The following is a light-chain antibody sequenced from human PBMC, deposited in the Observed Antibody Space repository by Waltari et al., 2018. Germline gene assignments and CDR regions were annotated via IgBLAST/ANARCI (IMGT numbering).Light chain of an antibody. CDR1: TSDIRPYHF. V-gene: IGLV2-23*02. Sequence: SALTQPASVSGSPGQSITISCTGTTSDIRPYHFISWYQQYPGRVPKLIIYEATRRPSWVSDRFSGSKSGNTASLTISGLQAEDEANYYCCSYTGTTTFLLFGGGTKLTVL. CDR3: CSYTGTTTFLL. J-gene: IGLJ2*01. CDR2: EAT.